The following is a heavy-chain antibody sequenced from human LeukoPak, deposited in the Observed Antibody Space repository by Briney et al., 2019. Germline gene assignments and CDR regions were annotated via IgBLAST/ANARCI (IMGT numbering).Heavy chain of an antibody. J-gene: IGHJ5*02. Sequence: PSETLSLTCAVYGGSFSGYYWSWIRQPPGKGLEWIGEINHSGSTTYNPSLKSRVTISLDTSKNQFSLQLSSVTAADTAVHYCARGGRFGDRPADPWGQGTLVTVSS. CDR2: INHSGST. D-gene: IGHD3-10*01. CDR3: ARGGRFGDRPADP. CDR1: GGSFSGYY. V-gene: IGHV4-34*01.